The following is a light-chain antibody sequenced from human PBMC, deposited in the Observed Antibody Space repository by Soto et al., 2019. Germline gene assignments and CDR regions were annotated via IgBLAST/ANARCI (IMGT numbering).Light chain of an antibody. Sequence: IQMTQSPSSLSASVGDRVTITCRTSQSISSYLNWYQQKPEKAPKLLIYAASSLQSGVPSRFSGSGSGTDFTLTISSLQAEDVAVYFCQQYYSTPRTFGQGTRVEIK. CDR1: QSISSY. CDR3: QQYYSTPRT. V-gene: IGKV1-39*01. CDR2: AAS. J-gene: IGKJ1*01.